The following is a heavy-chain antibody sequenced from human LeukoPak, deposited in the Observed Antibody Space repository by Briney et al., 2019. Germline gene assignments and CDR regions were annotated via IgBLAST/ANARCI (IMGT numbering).Heavy chain of an antibody. D-gene: IGHD5-18*01. CDR2: ISGSGGST. Sequence: GGSLRLSCAASGFTFSSYAMSRVRQAPGKGLEWVSAISGSGGSTYYADSVKGRFTISRDNSKNTLYLQMNSLRAEDTAVYYCAKDIPPRYSSGGGYFDLWGRGTLVTVSS. J-gene: IGHJ2*01. CDR3: AKDIPPRYSSGGGYFDL. CDR1: GFTFSSYA. V-gene: IGHV3-23*01.